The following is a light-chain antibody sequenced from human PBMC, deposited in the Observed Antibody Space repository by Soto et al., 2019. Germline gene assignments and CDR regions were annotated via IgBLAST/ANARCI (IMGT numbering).Light chain of an antibody. CDR2: DVT. Sequence: QSALIQPRSVSGSPGQSVTISCTGTSSDVGAYDYVSWYQQFPGKVPKLIIYDVTKRPSGVPDRFSGSKSGNTASLTISGLQAEDEADYYCCSYAGTYIYVAFGGGTKLTVL. V-gene: IGLV2-11*01. CDR3: CSYAGTYIYVA. CDR1: SSDVGAYDY. J-gene: IGLJ2*01.